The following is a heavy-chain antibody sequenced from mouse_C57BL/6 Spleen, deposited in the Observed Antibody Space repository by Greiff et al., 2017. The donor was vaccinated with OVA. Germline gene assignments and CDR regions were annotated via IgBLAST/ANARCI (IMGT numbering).Heavy chain of an antibody. CDR3: ARGVGHFDV. Sequence: QVQLKQPGAELVRPGSSVKLSCKASGYTFTSYWMDWVKQRPGQGLEWIGNIYPSDSETHYNQKFKDKATLTVDKSSSTAYMQLSSLTSEDSAVYYCARGVGHFDVWGTGTTVTVSS. CDR1: GYTFTSYW. J-gene: IGHJ1*03. CDR2: IYPSDSET. V-gene: IGHV1-61*01.